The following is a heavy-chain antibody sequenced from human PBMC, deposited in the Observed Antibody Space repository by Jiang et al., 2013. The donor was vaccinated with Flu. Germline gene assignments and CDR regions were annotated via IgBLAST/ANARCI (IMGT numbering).Heavy chain of an antibody. CDR1: SVSSNSAA. CDR3: AMGIAVAGGKDYFDY. D-gene: IGHD6-19*01. Sequence: SVSSNSAAWNWIRQSPSRGLEWLGRTYYRSKWYNDYAVSVKSRITINPDTSKNQFSLQLNSVTPEDTAVYYCAMGIAVAGGKDYFDYWGQGTLVTVSS. J-gene: IGHJ4*02. V-gene: IGHV6-1*01. CDR2: TYYRSKWYN.